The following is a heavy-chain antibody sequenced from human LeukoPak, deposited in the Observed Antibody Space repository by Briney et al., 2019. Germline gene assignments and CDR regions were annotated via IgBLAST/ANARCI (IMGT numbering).Heavy chain of an antibody. J-gene: IGHJ4*02. CDR1: GGSFSGYY. CDR3: ARTKDTAMVRGFDY. CDR2: INHSGST. V-gene: IGHV4-34*01. D-gene: IGHD5-18*01. Sequence: SETLSLTCAVYGGSFSGYYWSWIRQPPGKGLEWIGEINHSGSTNYKSSLKSRVTISVDTSKNQFSLKLSSVTAADTAVYYCARTKDTAMVRGFDYWGQGTLVTVSS.